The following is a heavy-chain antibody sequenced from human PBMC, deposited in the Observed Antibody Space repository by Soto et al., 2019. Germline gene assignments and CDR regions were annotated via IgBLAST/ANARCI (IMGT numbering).Heavy chain of an antibody. J-gene: IGHJ4*02. CDR2: IYYSGST. V-gene: IGHV4-39*01. CDR1: GGSISRSSYY. CDR3: ARLLGAAAVNY. Sequence: SETLSLTCTVSGGSISRSSYYWGWIRQPPGKGLEWIGTIYYSGSTYYNPSLKSRVTISVDTSKNQFSLKLSSATAADTAVYYCARLLGAAAVNYWGQGTLVTVSS. D-gene: IGHD6-13*01.